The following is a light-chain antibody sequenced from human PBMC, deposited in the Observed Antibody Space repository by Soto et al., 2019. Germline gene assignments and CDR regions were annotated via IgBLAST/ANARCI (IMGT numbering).Light chain of an antibody. CDR3: QQYKNWPAIT. CDR2: GAS. CDR1: QSIRNN. J-gene: IGKJ5*01. V-gene: IGKV3D-15*01. Sequence: EIVMTQSPPTLSVSPGERAALSCRSSQSIRNNLAWYQKKPGQAPRLLIYGASTRATGIPARFSGSGSGTEFTLTISSLQSEDFAVYYCQQYKNWPAITFGQGTRLEI.